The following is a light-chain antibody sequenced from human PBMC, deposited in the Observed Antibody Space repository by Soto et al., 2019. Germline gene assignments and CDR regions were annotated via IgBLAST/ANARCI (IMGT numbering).Light chain of an antibody. CDR1: QSVSSSY. V-gene: IGKV3-15*01. J-gene: IGKJ1*01. Sequence: EIVLTQSPGTLSFSPGERATLSCRASQSVSSSYLAWYQQKPGQAPRLLLYGASTRATGIPARFSGSGSGTEFTLTISSLQSEDFAVYYCQQYDNWPWTFGQGTKVDIK. CDR3: QQYDNWPWT. CDR2: GAS.